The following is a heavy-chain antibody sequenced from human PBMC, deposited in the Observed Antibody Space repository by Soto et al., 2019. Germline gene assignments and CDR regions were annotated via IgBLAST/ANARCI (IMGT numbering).Heavy chain of an antibody. CDR2: IIPSFNRP. CDR1: GGTFSSFV. CDR3: ATSKVGYSFGSPFDF. J-gene: IGHJ4*02. D-gene: IGHD5-18*01. Sequence: SVKVSCKASGGTFSSFVISWVRQAPGQGPEWMGGIIPSFNRPNYAQKFQGRVTITADESTTTSYMELSSLRSGDTAVYCCATSKVGYSFGSPFDFWGQGALVTVSS. V-gene: IGHV1-69*13.